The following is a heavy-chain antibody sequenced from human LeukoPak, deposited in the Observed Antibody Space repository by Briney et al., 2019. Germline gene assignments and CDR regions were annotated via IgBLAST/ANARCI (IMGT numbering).Heavy chain of an antibody. CDR1: GFTVSSNY. J-gene: IGHJ3*02. CDR2: IYSGGNT. CDR3: ANQHYDILTGYIGAFDI. V-gene: IGHV3-53*01. Sequence: GGSLRLSCAASGFTVSSNYMSWVRQAPGKGLQWVSVIYSGGNTYYADSVKGRFTISRDNSKNTLYLQMNSLRAEDTAVYYCANQHYDILTGYIGAFDIWGQGTMVTVSS. D-gene: IGHD3-9*01.